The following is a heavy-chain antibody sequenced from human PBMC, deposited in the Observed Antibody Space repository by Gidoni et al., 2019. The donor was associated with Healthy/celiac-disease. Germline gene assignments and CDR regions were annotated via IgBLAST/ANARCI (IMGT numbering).Heavy chain of an antibody. D-gene: IGHD2-2*01. V-gene: IGHV1-69*01. CDR2: IIPIIGTA. CDR3: ASSYQLLHRV. CDR1: GGTFSSYS. Sequence: QVQLVQSGAAVKKPGSSVTVSCKASGGTFSSYSISCVRQAPGQGLEWMGGIIPIIGTANYAQKFQGRVTITADESTSTAYMELSSLRSEDTAVYYCASSYQLLHRVWGQGTLVTVSS. J-gene: IGHJ4*02.